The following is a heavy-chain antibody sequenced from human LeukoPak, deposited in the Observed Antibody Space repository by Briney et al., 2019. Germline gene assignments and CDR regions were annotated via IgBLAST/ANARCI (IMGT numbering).Heavy chain of an antibody. CDR3: ARNPNWNYEGSWFDP. Sequence: SETLSLTCTVSGGSISSGSYYWGWIRQPAGKGLEWIGRIYTSGSTNYNPSLKSRVTISVDTSKNQFSLKLSSVTAADTAVYYCARNPNWNYEGSWFDPWGQGTLVTVSS. V-gene: IGHV4-61*02. CDR1: GGSISSGSYY. CDR2: IYTSGST. D-gene: IGHD1-7*01. J-gene: IGHJ5*02.